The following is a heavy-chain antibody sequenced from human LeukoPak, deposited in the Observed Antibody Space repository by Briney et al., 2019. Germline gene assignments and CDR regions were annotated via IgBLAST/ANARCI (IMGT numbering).Heavy chain of an antibody. CDR2: IYTSGST. CDR1: GGSISSGSYY. V-gene: IGHV4-61*02. J-gene: IGHJ4*02. D-gene: IGHD5-24*01. Sequence: SETLSLTCTVSGGSISSGSYYWSWIRQPAGKGLEWIGRIYTSGSTNYNPSLKSRVTISVDTSKDQFSLKLSSVTAADTAVYYCARDGYNTPGYWGQGALVTVSS. CDR3: ARDGYNTPGY.